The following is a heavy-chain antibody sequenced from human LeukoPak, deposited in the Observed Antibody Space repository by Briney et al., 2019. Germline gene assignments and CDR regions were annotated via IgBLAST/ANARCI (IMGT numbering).Heavy chain of an antibody. CDR1: GGSMNSSSYY. V-gene: IGHV4-39*01. CDR3: ARRLQPHYGGRRIVIVATIERASGLYDFDY. CDR2: IYYSGST. D-gene: IGHD5-12*01. Sequence: SETLSLTCTVCGGSMNSSSYYWGWIRQPPGKGLEWIGSIYYSGSTYYNPSLKSRVTISVDTSKNQFSLKLSSVTAADTAVYYCARRLQPHYGGRRIVIVATIERASGLYDFDYWGQGTLVTVSS. J-gene: IGHJ4*02.